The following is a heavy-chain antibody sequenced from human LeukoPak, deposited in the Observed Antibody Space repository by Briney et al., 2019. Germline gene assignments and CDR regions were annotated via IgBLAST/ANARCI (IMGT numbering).Heavy chain of an antibody. CDR2: IIPMFETA. J-gene: IGHJ6*03. D-gene: IGHD3-10*01. CDR3: AGSDNYNIVPFIGSYYYYMDI. V-gene: IGHV1-69*13. CDR1: GYTFTGYY. Sequence: SVKVSCKASGYTFTGYYMHWVRQAPGQGLEWMGRIIPMFETANYAQKFQGRVTITADASTSTVYMDLSSLRSEDTAVYYCAGSDNYNIVPFIGSYYYYMDIWGKGTTITISS.